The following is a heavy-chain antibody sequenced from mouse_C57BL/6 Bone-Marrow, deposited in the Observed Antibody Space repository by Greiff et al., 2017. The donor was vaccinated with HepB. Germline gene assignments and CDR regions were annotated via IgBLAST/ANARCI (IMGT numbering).Heavy chain of an antibody. CDR1: GYTFTNYW. CDR2: IYPGGGYT. V-gene: IGHV1-63*01. D-gene: IGHD1-1*01. CDR3: ARSRNITTVVATDYAMDY. Sequence: VMLVESGAELVRPGTSVKMSCKASGYTFTNYWIGWAKQRPGHGLEWIGDIYPGGGYTNYNEKFKGKATLTADKSSSTAYMQFSSLTSEDSAIYYCARSRNITTVVATDYAMDYWGQGTSVTVSS. J-gene: IGHJ4*01.